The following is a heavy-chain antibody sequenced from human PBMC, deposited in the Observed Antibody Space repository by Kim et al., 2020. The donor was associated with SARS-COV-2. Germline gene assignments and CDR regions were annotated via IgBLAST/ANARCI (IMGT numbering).Heavy chain of an antibody. CDR2: IRSKPYGGTT. Sequence: GGSLRLSCTASGFTFDDYGMSWIRQAPGKGLEWVGFIRSKPYGGTTEYAVSMKDRFTISREVSKSIAYLQMNSLKTEDTAVYYCTRVIFYYGSGSYLYY. V-gene: IGHV3-49*03. CDR3: TRVIFYYGSGSYLYY. J-gene: IGHJ4*01. D-gene: IGHD3-10*01. CDR1: GFTFDDYG.